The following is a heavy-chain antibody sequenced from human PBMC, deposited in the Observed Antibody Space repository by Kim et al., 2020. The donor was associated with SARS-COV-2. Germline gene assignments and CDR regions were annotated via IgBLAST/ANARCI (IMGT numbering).Heavy chain of an antibody. CDR1: GGSISSYY. CDR2: AYYDGST. CDR3: ARGIYISGWYGAVPNWYFDL. V-gene: IGHV4-59*01. J-gene: IGHJ2*01. Sequence: SETLSLTCSVSGGSISSYYWSWIRQPPGKGLEWIGYAYYDGSTKNNPSLNSRVTILMDTSNNQFSLWLTSVTAADTAVYFCARGIYISGWYGAVPNWYFDLWGRGTLVTVSS. D-gene: IGHD6-19*01.